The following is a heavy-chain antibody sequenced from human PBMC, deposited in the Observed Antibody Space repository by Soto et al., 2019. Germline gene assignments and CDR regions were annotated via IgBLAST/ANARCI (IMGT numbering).Heavy chain of an antibody. V-gene: IGHV4-39*07. Sequence: SETLSLTCTVSSGSISSTIYSWDWIRQPPGKGLEWIGSIFYSGSTNYNHSLKSRVTISLDTSKNQFSLKLSSVTAADTAVYYCARHEGTYYYGSGSSPFAYWGRGALVTVSS. D-gene: IGHD3-10*01. CDR1: SGSISSTIYS. J-gene: IGHJ4*02. CDR3: ARHEGTYYYGSGSSPFAY. CDR2: IFYSGST.